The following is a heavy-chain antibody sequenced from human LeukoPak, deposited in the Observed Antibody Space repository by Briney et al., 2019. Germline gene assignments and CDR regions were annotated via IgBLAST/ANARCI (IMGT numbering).Heavy chain of an antibody. V-gene: IGHV4-34*01. Sequence: SETLSLTCSIYSGSFSYSHWSWLRQPPGKGPEWIGEITDYEGTNYNPTLRSRVIMSLDTSKNQFSLKLNSVTAADTAIYYCVKGQDTAKQGYWGQGTLVTVSS. D-gene: IGHD5-18*01. CDR3: VKGQDTAKQGY. CDR1: SGSFSYSH. CDR2: ITDYEGT. J-gene: IGHJ4*02.